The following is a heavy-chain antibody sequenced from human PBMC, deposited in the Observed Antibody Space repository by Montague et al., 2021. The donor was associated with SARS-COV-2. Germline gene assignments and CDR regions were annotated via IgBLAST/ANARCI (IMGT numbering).Heavy chain of an antibody. CDR1: GFSLTTSGVS. CDR2: IDWDGDT. Sequence: PALVKPTQTLTLTCTFSGFSLTTSGVSVSWVRQPPGKALEWLAVIDWDGDTHYSTSLKTRLTISKDSTGNQVVLTVTNMDPVDTATYYCARILSRIGNYGAVFNYGMDVWGQGTTVTVSS. V-gene: IGHV2-70*19. J-gene: IGHJ6*02. D-gene: IGHD4-17*01. CDR3: ARILSRIGNYGAVFNYGMDV.